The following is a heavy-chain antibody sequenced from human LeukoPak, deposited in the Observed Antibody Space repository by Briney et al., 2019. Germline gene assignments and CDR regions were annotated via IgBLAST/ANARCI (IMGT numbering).Heavy chain of an antibody. J-gene: IGHJ6*02. CDR1: GGSISSSSYY. Sequence: SETLSPTCTVSGGSISSSSYYWGWIRQPPGKGLEWIGYIYYSGSTNYNPSLKSRVTISVDTSKNQFSLKLSSVTAADTAVYYCARDPGNYYGMDVWGQGTTVTVSS. CDR3: ARDPGNYYGMDV. CDR2: IYYSGST. V-gene: IGHV4-61*05. D-gene: IGHD1-26*01.